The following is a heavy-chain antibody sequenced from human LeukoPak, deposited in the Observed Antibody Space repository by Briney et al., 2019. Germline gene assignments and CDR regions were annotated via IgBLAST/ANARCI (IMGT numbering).Heavy chain of an antibody. V-gene: IGHV3-9*01. D-gene: IGHD2-21*01. J-gene: IGHJ6*02. CDR1: GFTFDDYA. Sequence: GGSLRLSCAASGFTFDDYAMHWVRQAPGKGLEWVSGISWNSGSIGYADSVKGRFTISRDNAKNSLYLQMNSLRAEDTAVYYCARESGGEVGPYYYYGMDVWGQGTTVTVSS. CDR2: ISWNSGSI. CDR3: ARESGGEVGPYYYYGMDV.